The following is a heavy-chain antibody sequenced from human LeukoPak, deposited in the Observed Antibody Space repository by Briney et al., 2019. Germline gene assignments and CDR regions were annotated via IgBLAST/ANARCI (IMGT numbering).Heavy chain of an antibody. V-gene: IGHV3-74*01. CDR1: GFTFSSHL. J-gene: IGHJ3*02. CDR3: ARAEDCTSTSCPRAFDN. CDR2: ISSDGTYT. D-gene: IGHD2-2*01. Sequence: GGSLRLSCAASGFTFSSHLMHWVRQAPGKGLVWVSRISSDGTYTNYADSVRGRFTISRDNAKNTLYLQMNSLRGEDTAVYYCARAEDCTSTSCPRAFDNWGQGTMVTVSS.